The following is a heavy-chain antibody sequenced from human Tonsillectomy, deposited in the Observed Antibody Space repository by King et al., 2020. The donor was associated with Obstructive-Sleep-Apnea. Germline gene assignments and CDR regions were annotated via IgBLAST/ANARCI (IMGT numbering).Heavy chain of an antibody. CDR1: GFTFSSDA. V-gene: IGHV3-23*04. J-gene: IGHJ4*02. D-gene: IGHD6-19*01. CDR3: AKDDPGSSGWSGPFDY. CDR2: ISCSGGST. Sequence: VQLVESGGGLVQPGGSLRLSCAASGFTFSSDAMSWVLQAPGKGLEWVAAISCSGGSTYYADSVKGRFTISREQSKNKLYLQMNSLRTEDTAVYYCAKDDPGSSGWSGPFDYWGQGTLVTVSS.